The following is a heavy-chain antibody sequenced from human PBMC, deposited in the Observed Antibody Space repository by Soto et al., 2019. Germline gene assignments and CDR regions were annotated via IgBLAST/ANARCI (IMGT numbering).Heavy chain of an antibody. Sequence: ASVKVSCKASGYTFTSYYMHWVRQAPGQGLEWMGIINPSSGSTSYAQKFQGRVTMTRNTSISTAYMELSSLRSEDTAVYYCARAYGAGSYYYYYYYYMDVWGKGTTVTVAS. J-gene: IGHJ6*03. V-gene: IGHV1-46*01. CDR1: GYTFTSYY. CDR2: INPSSGST. D-gene: IGHD3-10*01. CDR3: ARAYGAGSYYYYYYYYMDV.